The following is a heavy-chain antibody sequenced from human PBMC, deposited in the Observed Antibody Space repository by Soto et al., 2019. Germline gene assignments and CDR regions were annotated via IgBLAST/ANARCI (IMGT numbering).Heavy chain of an antibody. D-gene: IGHD1-1*01. J-gene: IGHJ4*02. CDR1: GGSFSGYS. CDR3: ARLVNWNSFDY. V-gene: IGHV4-34*01. Sequence: QVHLQQWGAGLLKPSETLSLTCAVYGGSFSGYSWSWIRQPPGKGLEWIGKINHSGSTNYNPSLKSRVTISVVTSKNQFSLKLSSVTAADTAVYYCARLVNWNSFDYWGQGSLVTVSS. CDR2: INHSGST.